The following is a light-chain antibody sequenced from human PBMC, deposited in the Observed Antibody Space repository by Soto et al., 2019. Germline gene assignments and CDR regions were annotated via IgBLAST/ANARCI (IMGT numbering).Light chain of an antibody. V-gene: IGKV3-15*01. CDR3: QQYNDWPPKWT. CDR2: GGS. CDR1: QSVSTN. J-gene: IGKJ1*01. Sequence: EIVMTQSPVTLAVSPGERATLSCRASQSVSTNLVWYQQRPGQAPRVLIYGGSTRATGTPARFSGSGSGTDFTLTISSLQSEDFAVYYCQQYNDWPPKWTFGQGTKVEI.